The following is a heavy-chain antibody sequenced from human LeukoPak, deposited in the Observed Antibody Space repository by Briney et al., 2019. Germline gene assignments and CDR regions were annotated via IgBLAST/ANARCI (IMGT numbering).Heavy chain of an antibody. V-gene: IGHV1-24*01. Sequence: ASVKVSCKVSGYTLTELSMHWVRQAPGKGLEWMGGFDPEDGETIYAQKSQGRVTMTEDTSTDTAYMELSSLRSEDTAVYYCATERVYSGSYHTYYYGMDVWGQGTTVTVSS. CDR1: GYTLTELS. CDR2: FDPEDGET. J-gene: IGHJ6*02. D-gene: IGHD1-26*01. CDR3: ATERVYSGSYHTYYYGMDV.